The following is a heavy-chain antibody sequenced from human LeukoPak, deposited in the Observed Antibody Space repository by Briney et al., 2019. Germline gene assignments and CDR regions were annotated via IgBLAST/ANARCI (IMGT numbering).Heavy chain of an antibody. CDR3: AKAIDSSGYYPRPYYYYMDV. Sequence: GGSLRLSCAASGFTFSSYAMSWVRQAPGKGLEWVSAISGSGGSTYYADSVKGRFTISRDNSKNTLYLQMNSLRAEDTAVYYCAKAIDSSGYYPRPYYYYMDVWGKGTTVTVS. J-gene: IGHJ6*03. CDR1: GFTFSSYA. V-gene: IGHV3-23*01. CDR2: ISGSGGST. D-gene: IGHD3-22*01.